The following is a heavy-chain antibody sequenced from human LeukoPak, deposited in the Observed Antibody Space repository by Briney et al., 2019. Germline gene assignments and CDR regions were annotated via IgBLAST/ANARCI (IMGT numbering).Heavy chain of an antibody. V-gene: IGHV3-66*01. CDR3: VADVPDFPQQIDY. Sequence: PGGSLRLSCAASGFTVSSNYMSWVRQAPGKGLEWVSVIYSGGSTYYADSVKGRFTISRDNSKNTLYLQMNSLRAEDTAMYKCVADVPDFPQQIDYWGQGILVAVSS. CDR1: GFTVSSNY. D-gene: IGHD3-10*02. CDR2: IYSGGST. J-gene: IGHJ4*02.